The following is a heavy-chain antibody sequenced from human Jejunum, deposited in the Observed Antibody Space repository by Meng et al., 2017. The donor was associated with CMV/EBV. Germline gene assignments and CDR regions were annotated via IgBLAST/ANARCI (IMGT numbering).Heavy chain of an antibody. V-gene: IGHV3-11*01. Sequence: SCEDFGFTFSEYYMSWIRRAPGKGLEWVSYISSSGSTIYYADSVKGRFTISRDNAKNSLYLQMNTLRADDTAVYYCARARGSGRGVWGQGTTVTVSS. CDR1: GFTFSEYY. D-gene: IGHD3-10*01. J-gene: IGHJ6*02. CDR2: ISSSGSTI. CDR3: ARARGSGRGV.